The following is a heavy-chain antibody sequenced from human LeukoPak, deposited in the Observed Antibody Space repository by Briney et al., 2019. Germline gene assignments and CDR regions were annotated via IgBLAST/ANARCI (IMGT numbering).Heavy chain of an antibody. Sequence: PSETLSLTCTVSGGSISSGDYYWSWIRQPPGEGLEWIAYIYYSGSTYYNPSLKSRVTISIDTPKNQFSLKLSSVTAADTAVYYCARGQDDYSSFYTWFDPWGQGTLVTVSS. V-gene: IGHV4-30-4*01. J-gene: IGHJ5*02. CDR3: ARGQDDYSSFYTWFDP. CDR1: GGSISSGDYY. CDR2: IYYSGST. D-gene: IGHD4-11*01.